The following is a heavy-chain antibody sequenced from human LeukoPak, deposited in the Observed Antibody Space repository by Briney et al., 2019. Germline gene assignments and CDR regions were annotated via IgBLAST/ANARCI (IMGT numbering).Heavy chain of an antibody. Sequence: SVKVSCKASGGTFSSYAISWVRQAPGQGLEWMGGIIPIFGTANYAQKFQGRVTITTDESTSTAYMELSSLRSEDTAVYYCARGGWGGSESYWFGYMDVWGKGTTVTVSS. J-gene: IGHJ6*03. V-gene: IGHV1-69*05. D-gene: IGHD3-10*01. CDR2: IIPIFGTA. CDR3: ARGGWGGSESYWFGYMDV. CDR1: GGTFSSYA.